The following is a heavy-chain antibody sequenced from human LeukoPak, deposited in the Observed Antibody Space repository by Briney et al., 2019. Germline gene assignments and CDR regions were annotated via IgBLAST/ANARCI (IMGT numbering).Heavy chain of an antibody. CDR3: AKWGDYDVLTGYYVSDY. CDR1: GFTFSNYA. Sequence: YPGGSLRLSCAASGFTFSNYAMSWVRQAPGKGLEWVSAITGSGGNTYYADSVKGRFTISSDNSKNTLYLQMNSLRAEDTAVYYCAKWGDYDVLTGYYVSDYWGQGTLVTVSS. J-gene: IGHJ4*02. CDR2: ITGSGGNT. V-gene: IGHV3-23*01. D-gene: IGHD3-9*01.